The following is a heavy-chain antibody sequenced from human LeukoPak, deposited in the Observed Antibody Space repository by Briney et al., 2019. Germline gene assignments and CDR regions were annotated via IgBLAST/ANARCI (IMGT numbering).Heavy chain of an antibody. CDR2: ISNNGGYT. D-gene: IGHD2-15*01. CDR1: EFTFSSSA. J-gene: IGHJ4*02. CDR3: AKQLGYCSDGSCYFPY. Sequence: GRSLRLSCAASEFTFSSSAMSWVRQAPGKGLEWASAISNNGGYTYYADSVQGRFTTSRDNSKSTLCLQMNSLRAEDTAVYYCAKQLGYCSDGSCYFPYWGQGTLVTVSS. V-gene: IGHV3-23*01.